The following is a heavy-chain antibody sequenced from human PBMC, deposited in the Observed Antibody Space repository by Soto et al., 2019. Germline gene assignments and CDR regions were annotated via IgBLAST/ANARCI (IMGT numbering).Heavy chain of an antibody. D-gene: IGHD2-21*02. CDR3: ARENLAYCGGDCFSFDY. CDR1: GGTFSSYA. Sequence: QVQLVQSGAEVKKPGYSVKVSCKASGGTFSSYAISWVRQAPGQGLEWMGGIIPIFGTANYAQKFQGRVTITADESTSTAYMELSSLSSEDTAVYYCARENLAYCGGDCFSFDYWGQGTLVTVSS. J-gene: IGHJ4*02. V-gene: IGHV1-69*12. CDR2: IIPIFGTA.